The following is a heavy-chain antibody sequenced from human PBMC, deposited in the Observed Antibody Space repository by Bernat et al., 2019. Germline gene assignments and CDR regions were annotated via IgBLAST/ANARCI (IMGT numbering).Heavy chain of an antibody. J-gene: IGHJ1*01. Sequence: QLQLQGSGPGLVKPSETLSLTCTVSGGSISSSSYYWGWIRQPPGKGLEWIGSIYYSGSTYYNPSLKSRVTISVDTSKNQFSLKLSSVTAADTAVYYCALTACSGGSCYSEGYFQHWGQGTLVTVSS. V-gene: IGHV4-39*01. CDR1: GGSISSSSYY. CDR3: ALTACSGGSCYSEGYFQH. CDR2: IYYSGST. D-gene: IGHD2-15*01.